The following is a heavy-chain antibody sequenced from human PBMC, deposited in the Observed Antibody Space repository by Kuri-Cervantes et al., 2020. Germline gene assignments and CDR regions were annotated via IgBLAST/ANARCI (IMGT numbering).Heavy chain of an antibody. J-gene: IGHJ6*03. D-gene: IGHD3-10*01. Sequence: SETLSLTCTVSGGSISSYYWSWIRQPPGKGLEWIGYIHYSGSTNYNPSLKSRVTISVDTSKNQFSLKLSSVTAADTAVYYCARTPARVTMVQGVTNYYYYMDVWGKGTTVTVSS. V-gene: IGHV4-59*13. CDR1: GGSISSYY. CDR2: IHYSGST. CDR3: ARTPARVTMVQGVTNYYYYMDV.